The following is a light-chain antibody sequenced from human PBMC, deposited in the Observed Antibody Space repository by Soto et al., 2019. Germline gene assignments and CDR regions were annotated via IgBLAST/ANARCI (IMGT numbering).Light chain of an antibody. J-gene: IGKJ5*01. CDR3: QQSYSSPIT. V-gene: IGKV1-39*01. Sequence: DMQMTQSPSSLSAFVGDRVTITCLASQSISSNLNWYQQKPGKAPKLLIYSASSLKSGVPSRFSGSGSGTDFTLSISSLQPEDFATYYCQQSYSSPITFGQGTRLEIK. CDR2: SAS. CDR1: QSISSN.